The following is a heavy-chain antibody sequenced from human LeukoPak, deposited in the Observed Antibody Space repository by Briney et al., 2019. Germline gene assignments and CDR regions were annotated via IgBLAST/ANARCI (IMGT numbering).Heavy chain of an antibody. J-gene: IGHJ4*02. Sequence: GGSLRLSCAASGFTFSGYWMSWVRQAPGKGLEWVANIKQDGSEKYYVDSVKGRFTISRDNAKNSLYLQMNSLRDEDTAVYYCASRDYFDYWGQGTLVTVSS. CDR1: GFTFSGYW. V-gene: IGHV3-7*02. CDR3: ASRDYFDY. CDR2: IKQDGSEK.